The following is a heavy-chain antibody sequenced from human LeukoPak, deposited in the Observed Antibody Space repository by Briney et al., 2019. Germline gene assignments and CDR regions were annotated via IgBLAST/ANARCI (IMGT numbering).Heavy chain of an antibody. Sequence: SVKVSCKASGGTFSSYAISWVRQAPGQGLEWMGGIIPIFGTANYAQKFQGRVTITADESTSTAYMELSSLRSEDTAVYYCARLPGRDGYIPFDYWGQGTLVTVSS. CDR1: GGTFSSYA. V-gene: IGHV1-69*13. CDR3: ARLPGRDGYIPFDY. D-gene: IGHD5-24*01. J-gene: IGHJ4*02. CDR2: IIPIFGTA.